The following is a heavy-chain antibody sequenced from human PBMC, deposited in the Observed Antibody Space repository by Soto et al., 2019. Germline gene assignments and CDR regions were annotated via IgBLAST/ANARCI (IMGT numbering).Heavy chain of an antibody. D-gene: IGHD3-10*01. V-gene: IGHV1-69*01. CDR2: IIPTFGTV. CDR1: GDTFSSYA. CDR3: AREAGDYGHPYFDY. Sequence: QLVQSGPEVKKPGSSVKVSCKSVGDTFSSYAVSWVRQAPGQGLEWMGGIIPTFGTVKYAQKFQGRATITADESTRLSYMELSSLKSEDTAVYYCAREAGDYGHPYFDYWGQGTLISVSS. J-gene: IGHJ4*02.